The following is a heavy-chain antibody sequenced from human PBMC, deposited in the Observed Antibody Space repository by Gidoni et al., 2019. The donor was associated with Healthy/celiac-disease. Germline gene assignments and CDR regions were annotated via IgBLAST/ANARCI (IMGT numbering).Heavy chain of an antibody. CDR3: AKDRSSSWYVDWFDP. Sequence: EVQLLESGGGLVQPGGSLIPSCAASGFNFSSSAMSWVCKAPGKGLDWVSAISGGGGSTYYADSVKGRFTISRDNSKNTLYLQMNSLRAEDTAVYYCAKDRSSSWYVDWFDPWGQGTLVTVSS. J-gene: IGHJ5*02. CDR2: ISGGGGST. V-gene: IGHV3-23*01. D-gene: IGHD6-13*01. CDR1: GFNFSSSA.